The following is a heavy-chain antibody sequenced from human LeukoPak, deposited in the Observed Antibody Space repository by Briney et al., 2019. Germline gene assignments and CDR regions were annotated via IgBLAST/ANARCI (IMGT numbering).Heavy chain of an antibody. CDR1: GYTFTDYY. V-gene: IGHV1-69-2*01. D-gene: IGHD6-6*01. CDR2: VDPEDGET. CDR3: ARDSSSSGWFDP. Sequence: GASVKVSCKASGYTFTDYYMHWVQQAPGKGLEWMGRVDPEDGETIYAEKFQGRVTITADTSTDTAYMELSSLRSEDTAVYYCARDSSSSGWFDPWGQGTLVTVSS. J-gene: IGHJ5*02.